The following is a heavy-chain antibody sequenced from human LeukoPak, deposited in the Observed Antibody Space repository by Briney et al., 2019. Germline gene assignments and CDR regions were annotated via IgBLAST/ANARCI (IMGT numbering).Heavy chain of an antibody. CDR1: GGSISSYY. Sequence: SETLSLTCTVSGGSISSYYWSWIRQPAGKGLEWIGRVYISESTNYNPSLKSRVTMSIDTSKNQFSLKLTSVTAADMAVYYCARDDYDILTGDYDDAFDIWGQGTMVTVSS. J-gene: IGHJ3*02. D-gene: IGHD3-9*01. V-gene: IGHV4-4*07. CDR2: VYISEST. CDR3: ARDDYDILTGDYDDAFDI.